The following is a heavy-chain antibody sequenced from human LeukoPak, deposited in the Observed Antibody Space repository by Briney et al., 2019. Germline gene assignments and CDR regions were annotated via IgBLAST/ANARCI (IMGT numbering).Heavy chain of an antibody. CDR1: GFTFSRYW. CDR2: ISSSSSTI. Sequence: GGSLRLSCATSGFTFSRYWMSWVRQAPGKGLEWVSYISSSSSTIYYADSVKGRFTISRDNAKNSLYLQMNSLRAEDTAVYYCARDLPMWRSSSSNWFDPWGQGTLVTVSS. V-gene: IGHV3-48*01. D-gene: IGHD6-13*01. CDR3: ARDLPMWRSSSSNWFDP. J-gene: IGHJ5*02.